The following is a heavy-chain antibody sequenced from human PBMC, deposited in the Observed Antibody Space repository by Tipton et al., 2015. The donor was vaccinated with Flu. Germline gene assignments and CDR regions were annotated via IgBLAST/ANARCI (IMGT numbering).Heavy chain of an antibody. Sequence: SLRLSCVASGFSLSSHWMSWVRQAPGKGLEWVANINHEGSEKNYMDSVKGRFTISRDNARDSLDLQMNSLTAEDTAVYYCARTNAFDVWGQGTLVTVSS. J-gene: IGHJ3*01. CDR2: INHEGSEK. CDR1: GFSLSSHW. CDR3: ARTNAFDV. V-gene: IGHV3-7*03.